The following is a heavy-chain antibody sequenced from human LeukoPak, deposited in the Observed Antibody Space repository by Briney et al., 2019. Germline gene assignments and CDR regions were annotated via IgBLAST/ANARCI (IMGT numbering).Heavy chain of an antibody. V-gene: IGHV4-61*02. J-gene: IGHJ6*03. CDR1: GGSISSSNW. CDR2: IYTSGST. D-gene: IGHD2-2*01. CDR3: ARAAVPAAMNYYYYMDV. Sequence: SETLSLTCAVSGGSISSSNWWSWVRQPAGKGLEWIGRIYTSGSTNYNPSLKSRVTISVDTSKNQFSLKLSSVTAADTAVYYCARAAVPAAMNYYYYMDVWGKGTTVTISS.